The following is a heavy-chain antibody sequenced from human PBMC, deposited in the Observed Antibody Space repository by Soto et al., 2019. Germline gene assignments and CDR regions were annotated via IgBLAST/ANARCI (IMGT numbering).Heavy chain of an antibody. CDR3: ARDPDSSATNHYYYGMDV. CDR1: GRTFSSYA. J-gene: IGHJ6*02. CDR2: IIPIFGTA. V-gene: IGHV1-69*13. D-gene: IGHD6-13*01. Sequence: APAKLSSKAPGRTFSSYAISWAQQAPGQGLEWRGGIIPIFGTANYAQKLQGRGTITADESTSTAYMELSSLRSEDTAVYYCARDPDSSATNHYYYGMDVWGQGTTVTVSS.